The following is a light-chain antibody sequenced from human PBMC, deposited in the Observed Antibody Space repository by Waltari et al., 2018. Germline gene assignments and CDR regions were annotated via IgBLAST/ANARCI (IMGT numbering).Light chain of an antibody. V-gene: IGKV3-20*01. J-gene: IGKJ1*01. CDR3: QHYVSLPVT. Sequence: EIVFTQSPGTLPFSPGESATPSCRASQSVSRALAWYQQNPGQAPRLLIYGASNRATGIPDRFSGSGSGTDFSLIISRLEPEDFAVYYCQHYVSLPVTFGQGTKVEIK. CDR1: QSVSRA. CDR2: GAS.